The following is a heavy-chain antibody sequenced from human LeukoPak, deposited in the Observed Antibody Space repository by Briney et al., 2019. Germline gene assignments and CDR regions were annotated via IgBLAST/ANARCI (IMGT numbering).Heavy chain of an antibody. D-gene: IGHD5-24*01. Sequence: AGGSLRLSCAASGFTFSSYAMSWVRQAPGKGLEWVSAISSSGGSTYYADSVKGRFTISRDNSKNTLYLQMNSLRVEDTAVYYCAKDPYGYNSYYFDYWGQGALCSASS. CDR1: GFTFSSYA. V-gene: IGHV3-23*01. CDR2: ISSSGGST. CDR3: AKDPYGYNSYYFDY. J-gene: IGHJ4*02.